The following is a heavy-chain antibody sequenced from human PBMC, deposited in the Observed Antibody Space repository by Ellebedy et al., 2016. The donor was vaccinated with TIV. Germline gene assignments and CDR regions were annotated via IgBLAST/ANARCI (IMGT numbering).Heavy chain of an antibody. CDR1: GYPISSGYY. Sequence: SETLSLTCTVSGYPISSGYYWGWIRQPPGKGLEWIGSIYHSGNTYYNPSLKSRVTISVDTSKNQFSLKLSSVTAADTAVYYCATWGGSYYRDNVEYWGQGTLVTVSS. J-gene: IGHJ4*02. CDR3: ATWGGSYYRDNVEY. D-gene: IGHD1-26*01. V-gene: IGHV4-38-2*02. CDR2: IYHSGNT.